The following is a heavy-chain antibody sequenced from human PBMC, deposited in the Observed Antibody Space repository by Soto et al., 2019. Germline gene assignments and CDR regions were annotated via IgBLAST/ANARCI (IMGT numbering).Heavy chain of an antibody. CDR2: IGTAGDT. CDR3: ARASLAWSLDP. V-gene: IGHV3-13*04. J-gene: IGHJ5*02. D-gene: IGHD3-3*01. CDR1: GFTFSSYD. Sequence: EVQLVESGGGLVQPGGSLRLSCAASGFTFSSYDMHWVRQATGKGLEWVSAIGTAGDTYYPGSVKGRFTISRENAKNSFYLQMSSLRAGDTAVYYCARASLAWSLDPWGQGTLVTVSS.